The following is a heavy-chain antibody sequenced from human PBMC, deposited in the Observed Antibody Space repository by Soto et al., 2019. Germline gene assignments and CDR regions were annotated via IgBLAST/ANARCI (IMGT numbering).Heavy chain of an antibody. D-gene: IGHD4-17*01. CDR3: AKDTHSLTTVTTSGAFDI. V-gene: IGHV3-30*18. CDR1: GFTFSSYG. J-gene: IGHJ3*02. CDR2: ISYDGSNK. Sequence: GGSLRLSCAASGFTFSSYGMHWVRQAPGKGLEWVAVISYDGSNKYYADSVKGRFTISRDNSKNTLYLQMNSLRAEDTAVYYCAKDTHSLTTVTTSGAFDIWGQGTMVTVSS.